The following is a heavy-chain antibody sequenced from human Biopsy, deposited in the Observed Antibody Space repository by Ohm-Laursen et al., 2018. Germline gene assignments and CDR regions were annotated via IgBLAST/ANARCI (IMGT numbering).Heavy chain of an antibody. CDR1: GESFSDYY. CDR3: AREGGGLLPIRLTDF. D-gene: IGHD1-26*01. CDR2: INHRGRS. V-gene: IGHV4-34*01. Sequence: PSDTLSLTCGVSGESFSDYYWSWIRQSPGKGLEWIGEINHRGRSSYSPSLQSRVTISVDASKNQFSLNMKSVTAADTAVYFCAREGGGLLPIRLTDFWGPGMMVTVSS. J-gene: IGHJ4*02.